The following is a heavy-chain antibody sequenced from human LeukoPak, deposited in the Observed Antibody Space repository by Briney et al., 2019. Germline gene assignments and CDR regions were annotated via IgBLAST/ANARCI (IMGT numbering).Heavy chain of an antibody. CDR1: GFTFSSYS. V-gene: IGHV3-48*04. J-gene: IGHJ4*02. CDR3: ARVLYYYGSGSHFDY. Sequence: GGSLRLSCAASGFTFSSYSMNWVRQAPGKGLEWVSYISSSGSTIYYADSVKGRFTISRDNAKNSLYLQMNSLRAEDTAVYYCARVLYYYGSGSHFDYWGQGTLVTVSS. D-gene: IGHD3-10*01. CDR2: ISSSGSTI.